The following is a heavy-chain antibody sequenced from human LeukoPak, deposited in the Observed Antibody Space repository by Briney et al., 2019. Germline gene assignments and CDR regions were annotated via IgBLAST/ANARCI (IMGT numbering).Heavy chain of an antibody. Sequence: GGSLRLSCAASGFTFSSYSMNWVRQAPGKGLGWVSSISSSSSYIYYADSGKGRFTISRDNAKNSLYLQMNSLRAEDTAVYCCARAGYYYDSSGYYWGKGTTVTVSS. CDR3: ARAGYYYDSSGYY. CDR2: ISSSSSYI. J-gene: IGHJ6*04. V-gene: IGHV3-21*01. CDR1: GFTFSSYS. D-gene: IGHD3-22*01.